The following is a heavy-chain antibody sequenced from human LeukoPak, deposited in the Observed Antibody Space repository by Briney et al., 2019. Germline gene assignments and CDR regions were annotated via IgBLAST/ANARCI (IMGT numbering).Heavy chain of an antibody. D-gene: IGHD3-10*01. CDR3: TTRHATVGFGAY. CDR1: GFTFSDVW. J-gene: IGHJ4*02. V-gene: IGHV3-15*01. CDR2: IKSKTDGGTT. Sequence: PGGSLRLSCAASGFTFSDVWMKWVRQAPGKGLEWVGRIKSKTDGGTTDYAAPVKGRFTISRDDSKNTLYLQMNSLRTEDTALYSCTTRHATVGFGAYWGEGTLVTVSS.